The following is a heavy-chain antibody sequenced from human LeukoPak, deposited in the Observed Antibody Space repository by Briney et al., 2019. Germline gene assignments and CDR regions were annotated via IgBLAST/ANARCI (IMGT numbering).Heavy chain of an antibody. V-gene: IGHV5-51*01. J-gene: IGHJ6*03. CDR1: GYSFTMFW. CDR3: ARRGKYSDTSEVNKYYYMAV. D-gene: IGHD3-16*01. CDR2: IFPGDSDT. Sequence: GESLKISCKASGYSFTMFWVSWVRQMPGKGLEWIGVIFPGDSDTRYSASFEGQVRISADKSINTAYLQWSSLKASDTAMYYCARRGKYSDTSEVNKYYYMAVSGKGTAVTVSS.